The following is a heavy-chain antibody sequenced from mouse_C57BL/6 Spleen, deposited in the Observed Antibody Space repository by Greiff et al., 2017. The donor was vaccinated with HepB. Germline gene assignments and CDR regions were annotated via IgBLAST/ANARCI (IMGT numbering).Heavy chain of an antibody. D-gene: IGHD2-3*01. J-gene: IGHJ1*03. Sequence: VKLMESGGGLVKPGGSLKLSCAASGFTFSSYAMSWVRQTPEKRLEWVATISDGGSYTYSPDNVKGRFTIARDNAKNILYLQMSHLKSEDTAMYYCERDRNSDGPDWYFDVWGTGTTVTVSS. CDR1: GFTFSSYA. CDR3: ERDRNSDGPDWYFDV. CDR2: ISDGGSYT. V-gene: IGHV5-4*01.